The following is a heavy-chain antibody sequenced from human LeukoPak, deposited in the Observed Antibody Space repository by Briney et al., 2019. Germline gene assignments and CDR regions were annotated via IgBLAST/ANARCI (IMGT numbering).Heavy chain of an antibody. J-gene: IGHJ4*02. CDR3: ARVGYGGSSHADY. V-gene: IGHV4-4*02. D-gene: IGHD4-23*01. Sequence: SETLSLTCAVSGGSISSSNWWSWVRQPPGKGLEWIGEIYHSGSTNYNPSLKSRVTISVDKSKNQFSLKLSSVTAADTAVYYCARVGYGGSSHADYWGQGTLVTVSS. CDR2: IYHSGST. CDR1: GGSISSSNW.